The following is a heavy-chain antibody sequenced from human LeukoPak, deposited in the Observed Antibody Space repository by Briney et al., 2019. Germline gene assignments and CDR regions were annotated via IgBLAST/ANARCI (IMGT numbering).Heavy chain of an antibody. J-gene: IGHJ4*02. CDR2: INPNSGGT. D-gene: IGHD6-13*01. V-gene: IGHV1-2*02. CDR1: GYTFTGYD. Sequence: ASVKVSCKASGYTFTGYDMHWVRQAPGQGLEWMGWINPNSGGTNYAQKFQGRVTITGNTSISTAYMELSSLRSEDTAVYYCAISRGYSSSWYGYYWGQGTLVTVSS. CDR3: AISRGYSSSWYGYY.